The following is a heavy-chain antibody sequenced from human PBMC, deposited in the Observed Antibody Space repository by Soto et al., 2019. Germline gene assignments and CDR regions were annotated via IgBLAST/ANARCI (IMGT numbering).Heavy chain of an antibody. CDR2: IYWDDDK. CDR3: AHSRGEDDYVWGSYRYTRRGTYYFDY. CDR1: GFSLSTSGVG. D-gene: IGHD3-16*02. Sequence: QITLKESGPTLVKPTQTLTLTCTFSGFSLSTSGVGVGWIRQPPGKALEWLALIYWDDDKRYSPSLKSRLTITKDTSKNQVVLTMTNMDPVDTATYYCAHSRGEDDYVWGSYRYTRRGTYYFDYWGQGTLVTVSS. V-gene: IGHV2-5*02. J-gene: IGHJ4*02.